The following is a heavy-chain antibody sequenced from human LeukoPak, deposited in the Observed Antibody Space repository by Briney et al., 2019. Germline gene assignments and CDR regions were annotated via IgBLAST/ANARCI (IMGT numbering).Heavy chain of an antibody. J-gene: IGHJ4*02. Sequence: GGSLRLSCAASGFTFPNFAMSWVRQAPGKGLEWVSAISGSGTDTYFADPVKGRFTISRDNSKNTLYLQMNSLRDEDTAVYYLASHFSGYSSSWACYWGRGTLVTVSS. D-gene: IGHD6-13*01. CDR3: ASHFSGYSSSWACY. CDR2: ISGSGTDT. CDR1: GFTFPNFA. V-gene: IGHV3-23*01.